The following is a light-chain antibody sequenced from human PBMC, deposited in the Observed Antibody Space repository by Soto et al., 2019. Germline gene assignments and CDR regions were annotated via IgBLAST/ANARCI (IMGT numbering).Light chain of an antibody. CDR3: QQSYTTLRT. CDR1: QSISSY. CDR2: AAS. V-gene: IGKV1-39*01. Sequence: DIQMTQSPSSLSASVGDRVTITCRASQSISSYLNWYQQKPGKAPKLLIYAASSLQSGVPSRFSGSGSWTDFTLTISSLQPEDFATYYCQQSYTTLRTFGQGTTVEIK. J-gene: IGKJ1*01.